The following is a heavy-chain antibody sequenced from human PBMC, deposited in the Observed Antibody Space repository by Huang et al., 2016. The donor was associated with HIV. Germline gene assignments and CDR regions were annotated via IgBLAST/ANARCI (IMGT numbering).Heavy chain of an antibody. D-gene: IGHD2-15*01. CDR2: ISGSGSSI. CDR3: ARGGPVGYFNL. J-gene: IGHJ4*03. Sequence: EVQLEESGGALVKPGGSLRLSCAATGFFFTTFTMRWVRQAAGKGRGLSSSISGSGSSIYYADAVKGRFTISRDNTKKSLYLQMRSLSVDDTAFYFCARGGPVGYFNLWGHGTLVSVSS. V-gene: IGHV3-21*01. CDR1: GFFFTTFT.